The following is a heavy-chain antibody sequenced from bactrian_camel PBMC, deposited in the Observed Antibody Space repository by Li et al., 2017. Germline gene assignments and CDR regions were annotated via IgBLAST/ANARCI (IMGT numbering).Heavy chain of an antibody. CDR1: GGAYTGYC. CDR2: VGSDGST. D-gene: IGHD2*01. V-gene: IGHV3S57*01. J-gene: IGHJ4*01. Sequence: HVQLVESGGGSVQAGGSLTLSCEVSGGAYTGYCMGWFRQAPGKEREGVASVGSDGSTVYTDSVKGRFTISKDNAKTTLYLEMNSLTPDDTAMYYCAAGRRQVVAGTGTAYCSRKDYDFNYWGQGTQVTVS. CDR3: AAGRRQVVAGTGTAYCSRKDYDFNY.